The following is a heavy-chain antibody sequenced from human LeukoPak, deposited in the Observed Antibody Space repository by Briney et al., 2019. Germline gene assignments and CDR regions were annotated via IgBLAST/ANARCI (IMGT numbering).Heavy chain of an antibody. CDR3: AKDLGDIVLIPAGSPFDY. CDR1: GFTFNSYA. V-gene: IGHV3-23*01. Sequence: GGSLRLSCAASGFTFNSYAMSWVRQAPGKGLEWVSTISGSSGSTYYADSVKGRFTIPRDNSKNTLYLQMNGLRVEDTAVYYCAKDLGDIVLIPAGSPFDYWGQGSLVTVSS. CDR2: ISGSSGST. J-gene: IGHJ4*02. D-gene: IGHD2-2*01.